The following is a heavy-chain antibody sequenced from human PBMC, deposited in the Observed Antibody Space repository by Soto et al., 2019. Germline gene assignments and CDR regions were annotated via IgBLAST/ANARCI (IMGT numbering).Heavy chain of an antibody. CDR1: GGSISAFY. CDR2: IYASGHT. V-gene: IGHV4-4*07. CDR3: ARSPSTSSIGTFDI. D-gene: IGHD6-6*01. Sequence: SETLSLTCTVSGGSISAFYWNWIRQPAGKGLEWIGRIYASGHTIYNPSLESRVTMSVDTSKHQFSLKLNSVTAADTAVYYCARSPSTSSIGTFDIWGQGTVVTV. J-gene: IGHJ3*02.